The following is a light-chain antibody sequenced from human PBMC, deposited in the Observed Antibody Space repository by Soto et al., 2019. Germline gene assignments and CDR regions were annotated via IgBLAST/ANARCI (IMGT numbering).Light chain of an antibody. V-gene: IGKV1-9*01. CDR2: AAS. Sequence: IPLTQSPSSLSASVGDRVTITCRASQGISSHLVWFQQRPGKAPNLLIYAASTLQSGVPSRFRGSGSGTDFTLTISSLQPEDSATYYCQQLNSYPVTFGQGTKLEIK. CDR1: QGISSH. CDR3: QQLNSYPVT. J-gene: IGKJ2*01.